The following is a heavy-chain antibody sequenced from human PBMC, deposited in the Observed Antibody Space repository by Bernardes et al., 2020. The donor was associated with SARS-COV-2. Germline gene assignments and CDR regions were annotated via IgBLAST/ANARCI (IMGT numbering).Heavy chain of an antibody. CDR3: ARGGHSSSWYQPSWFDP. J-gene: IGHJ5*02. D-gene: IGHD6-13*01. CDR1: GGTFSSYA. CDR2: IIPIFGTA. V-gene: IGHV1-69*15. Sequence: VKVSCKASGGTFSSYAISWVRQAPGQGLEWMGRIIPIFGTANYAQKFQGRVTITADESTSTAYMELSSLRSEDTAVYYCARGGHSSSWYQPSWFDPWGQGTLVTVSS.